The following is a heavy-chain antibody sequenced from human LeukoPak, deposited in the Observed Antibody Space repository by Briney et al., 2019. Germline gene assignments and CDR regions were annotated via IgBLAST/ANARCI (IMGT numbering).Heavy chain of an antibody. CDR2: IYYSGST. J-gene: IGHJ6*02. CDR1: GYSISSGYY. D-gene: IGHD2-15*01. Sequence: SETLSLTCTVSGYSISSGYYWGWIRQPPGKGLEWIGSIYYSGSTNYNPSLKSRVTISVDTSKNQFSLKLSSVTAADTAVYYCARAPGYCSGGSCYYYYGMDVWGQGTTVTVSS. CDR3: ARAPGYCSGGSCYYYYGMDV. V-gene: IGHV4-38-2*02.